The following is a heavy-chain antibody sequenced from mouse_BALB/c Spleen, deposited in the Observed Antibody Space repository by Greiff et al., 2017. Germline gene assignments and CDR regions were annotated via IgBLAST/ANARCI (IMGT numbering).Heavy chain of an antibody. D-gene: IGHD1-1*01. CDR1: GYTFTSYW. CDR2: INPSNGRT. V-gene: IGHV1S81*02. J-gene: IGHJ1*01. CDR3: TGTFTTVVAHWYFDV. Sequence: QVQLQQPGAELVKPGASVKLSCKASGYTFTSYWMHWVKQRPGQGLEWIGEINPSNGRTNYNEKFKSKATLTVDKSSSTAYMQLSSLTSEDSAVYYCTGTFTTVVAHWYFDVWGAGTTVTVAS.